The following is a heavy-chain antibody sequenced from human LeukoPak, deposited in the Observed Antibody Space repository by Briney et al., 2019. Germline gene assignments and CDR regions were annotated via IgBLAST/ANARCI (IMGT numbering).Heavy chain of an antibody. CDR1: GCTFISYA. J-gene: IGHJ4*02. CDR2: IIPIFGTA. Sequence: SVKDSCKATGCTFISYAISWVRQAPGQGLEWMGGIIPIFGTANYAQKFQGRVTITADEATSTAYMELSSLRSEDPAVYFCTSHEGDGGNSFDYWGQGTLVTVSS. D-gene: IGHD4-23*01. CDR3: TSHEGDGGNSFDY. V-gene: IGHV1-69*13.